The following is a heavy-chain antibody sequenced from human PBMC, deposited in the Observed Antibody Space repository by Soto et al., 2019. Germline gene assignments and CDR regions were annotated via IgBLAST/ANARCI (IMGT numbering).Heavy chain of an antibody. CDR2: IYSTGTT. V-gene: IGHV3-53*01. J-gene: IGHJ4*02. CDR3: AKDGRGSGSHYNSFGY. CDR1: GLTAATNN. Sequence: EVQLVESGGGLIQPGGSLKPSGAPPGLTAATNNRSWARQAPGKGLEWVSLIYSTGTTKYADSVKGRFPVSRDNAKNTLYLQMNSLRAEDTAVYYCAKDGRGSGSHYNSFGYWGQGTLVTVSS. D-gene: IGHD3-10*01.